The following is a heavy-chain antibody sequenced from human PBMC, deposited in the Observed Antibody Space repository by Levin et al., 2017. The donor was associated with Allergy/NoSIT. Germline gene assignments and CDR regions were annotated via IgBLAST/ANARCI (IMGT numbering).Heavy chain of an antibody. J-gene: IGHJ4*02. CDR1: GYTFTSYG. Sequence: ASVKVSCKASGYTFTSYGIGWVRQAPGQGFEWMGWISAYNGNSNFAQNLQGRVTMTTDTSTSTAYMELRSLRSDDTAFYYCARATSHPYYFDYWGQGTLVTVSS. CDR2: ISAYNGNS. CDR3: ARATSHPYYFDY. V-gene: IGHV1-18*01.